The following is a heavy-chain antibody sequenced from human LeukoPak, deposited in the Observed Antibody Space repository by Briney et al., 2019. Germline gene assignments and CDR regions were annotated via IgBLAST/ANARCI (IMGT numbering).Heavy chain of an antibody. Sequence: ASVKVSCKASGGTFSSYAISWVRQAPGQGLEWMGGIIPIFGTANYAQKFQGRVTITADESTSTAYMELSSLRSEDTAVYYCARDPPPGIAAAGNFDYWGQGTLVTVSS. CDR3: ARDPPPGIAAAGNFDY. D-gene: IGHD6-13*01. J-gene: IGHJ4*02. CDR2: IIPIFGTA. V-gene: IGHV1-69*01. CDR1: GGTFSSYA.